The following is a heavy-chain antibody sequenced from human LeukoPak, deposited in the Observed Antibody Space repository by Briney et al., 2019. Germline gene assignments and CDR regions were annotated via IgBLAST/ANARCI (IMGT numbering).Heavy chain of an antibody. V-gene: IGHV4-59*01. CDR1: GGSISSYY. D-gene: IGHD3-10*01. Sequence: SETLSLTCTVSGGSISSYYWSWIRQPPGKGLEWIGYIYYSGSTNYNPSLKSRVTISVDTSKNQFSLKLSSVTAADTAVYYCARDPWHYYGSGSYYPWGQGTLVTVSS. CDR3: ARDPWHYYGSGSYYP. J-gene: IGHJ5*02. CDR2: IYYSGST.